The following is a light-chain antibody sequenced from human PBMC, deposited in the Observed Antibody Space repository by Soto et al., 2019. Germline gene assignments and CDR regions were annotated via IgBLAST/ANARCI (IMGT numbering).Light chain of an antibody. J-gene: IGLJ1*01. V-gene: IGLV2-14*01. CDR3: SSYTSSSTSV. Sequence: QSVLTQPATVSGSPGQSITISCTGTSSDVGGYNYVSWYQQHPGKAPKLMIYEVSNRPSGVSNRFSGSNSGNTASLTISGLQAEDEADYYCSSYTSSSTSVFGTGTKLTVL. CDR2: EVS. CDR1: SSDVGGYNY.